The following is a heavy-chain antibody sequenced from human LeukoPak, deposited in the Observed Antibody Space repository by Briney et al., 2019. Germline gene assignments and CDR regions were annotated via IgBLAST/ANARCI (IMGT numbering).Heavy chain of an antibody. CDR3: ARPGTFGELSY. V-gene: IGHV4-59*08. CDR1: GGSISSYY. CDR2: IYYSGST. J-gene: IGHJ4*02. D-gene: IGHD3-10*01. Sequence: PSETLSLTCTVSGGSISSYYWSWIRQPPGKGLEWIGYIYYSGSTNYNPSLKSRVTISVDTSKNQFSLKLSSVTAAATAVYYCARPGTFGELSYWGQGTLATVSS.